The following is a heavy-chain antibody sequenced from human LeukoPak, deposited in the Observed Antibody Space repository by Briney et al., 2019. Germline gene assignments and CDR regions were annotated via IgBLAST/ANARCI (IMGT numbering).Heavy chain of an antibody. CDR3: AKNSGPFDY. CDR2: ISSSGGST. V-gene: IGHV3-23*01. Sequence: GGSLRLSCVASGFTFSTYAMSWVRQAPGKGLEWVSSISSSGGSTYYADSVKGRFTISRDNSKNTLYLQMNSLRAEDTAVYYCAKNSGPFDYWGQGTLVTVSS. J-gene: IGHJ4*02. D-gene: IGHD1-26*01. CDR1: GFTFSTYA.